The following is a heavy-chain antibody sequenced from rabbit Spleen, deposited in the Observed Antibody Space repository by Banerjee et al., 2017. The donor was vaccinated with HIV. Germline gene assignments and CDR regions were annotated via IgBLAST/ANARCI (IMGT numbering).Heavy chain of an antibody. CDR1: GFTLSSYY. CDR2: IDPLFGIT. J-gene: IGHJ4*01. D-gene: IGHD8-1*01. V-gene: IGHV1S7*01. CDR3: ARDAGSGHYIDAYFAL. Sequence: QSLEESGGGLVQPGGSLKLSCKASGFTLSSYYMNWVRQAPGKGLEWIGYIDPLFGITYYANWVNGRFSISRENAQNTVFLQMTSLTAADTATYFCARDAGSGHYIDAYFALWGPGTLVTVS.